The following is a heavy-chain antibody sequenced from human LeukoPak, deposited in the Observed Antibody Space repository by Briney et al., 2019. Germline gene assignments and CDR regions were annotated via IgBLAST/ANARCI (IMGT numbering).Heavy chain of an antibody. CDR3: ASDRGSGWFDY. Sequence: AETLSLTCTVSGGSIRNYYWNWIRQPAGKGLEWVGRIQTSGNTNYSPSLKSRITISVDRSKIQVSLKLTSVTAADTAVYYCASDRGSGWFDYWGQGTLVTVSS. J-gene: IGHJ4*02. D-gene: IGHD6-19*01. CDR1: GGSIRNYY. CDR2: IQTSGNT. V-gene: IGHV4-4*07.